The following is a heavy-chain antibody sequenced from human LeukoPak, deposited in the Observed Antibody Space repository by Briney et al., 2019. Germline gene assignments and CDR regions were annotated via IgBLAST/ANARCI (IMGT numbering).Heavy chain of an antibody. CDR2: LYSGGNT. V-gene: IGHV3-66*01. CDR3: ARDGSMSIAARYLDY. D-gene: IGHD6-6*01. CDR1: GFSVSSNY. J-gene: IGHJ4*02. Sequence: GGSLRLSCAVSGFSVSSNYMSWVRQAPGKGLEWVSVLYSGGNTYYADSVQGRFTFSRDNSKQVVTLQMNNLRTEDTAVYYCARDGSMSIAARYLDYWGQGTLVTVSS.